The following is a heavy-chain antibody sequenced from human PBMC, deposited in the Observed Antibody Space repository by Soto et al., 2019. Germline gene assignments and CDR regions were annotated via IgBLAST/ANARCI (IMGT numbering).Heavy chain of an antibody. CDR2: IWYDGTNK. CDR1: GFTFSTYG. Sequence: QVQLVEAGGGVVQPGRSLRLSCAASGFTFSTYGMHWVRPAPGKGLEWVALIWYDGTNKYYAASVRGRFTISRDNSKNALYLQMNSLRAEDTAVYYCAKDRDSSALEYWGQGTLVTVSS. V-gene: IGHV3-33*06. CDR3: AKDRDSSALEY. J-gene: IGHJ4*02. D-gene: IGHD3-22*01.